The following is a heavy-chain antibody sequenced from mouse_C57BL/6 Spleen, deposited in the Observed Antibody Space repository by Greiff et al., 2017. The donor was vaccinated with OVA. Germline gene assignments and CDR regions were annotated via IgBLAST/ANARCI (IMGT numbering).Heavy chain of an antibody. D-gene: IGHD6-2*01. V-gene: IGHV5-16*01. CDR2: INYDGSST. J-gene: IGHJ1*03. Sequence: EVQVVESEGGLVQPGSSMKLSCTASGFTFSDYYMAWVRQVPEKGLEWVANINYDGSSTYYLDSLKSRFIISRDNAKNILYLQMSSLKSEDTATYYCARARLWGYWYFDVWGTGTTVTVSS. CDR1: GFTFSDYY. CDR3: ARARLWGYWYFDV.